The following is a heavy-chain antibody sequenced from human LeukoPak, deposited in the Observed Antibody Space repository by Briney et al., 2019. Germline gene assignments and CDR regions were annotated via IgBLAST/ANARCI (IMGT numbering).Heavy chain of an antibody. J-gene: IGHJ5*02. CDR2: INPNSGGT. CDR3: ARDRGYGSGSYYTDYNWFDP. V-gene: IGHV1-2*02. D-gene: IGHD3-10*01. Sequence: WASVKVSCKASGYTFTGYYMHWARQAPGQGLEWMGWINPNSGGTNYAQKFQGRVTMTRDTSISTAYMELSRLRSDDTAVYYCARDRGYGSGSYYTDYNWFDPWGQGTLVTVSS. CDR1: GYTFTGYY.